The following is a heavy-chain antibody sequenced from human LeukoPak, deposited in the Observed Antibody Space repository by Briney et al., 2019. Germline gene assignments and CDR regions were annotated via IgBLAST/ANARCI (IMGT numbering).Heavy chain of an antibody. CDR1: GFTFTSSA. V-gene: IGHV1-58*02. Sequence: GASVKVSCKASGFTFTSSAMQWVRQARGQRLEWIGWIVVGSGNTNYAQKFQERVTITRDMSTSTAYMELSSLRSEDTAVCYCAADAQLWLHYYYYGMDVWGQGTTVTVSS. CDR3: AADAQLWLHYYYYGMDV. D-gene: IGHD5-18*01. J-gene: IGHJ6*02. CDR2: IVVGSGNT.